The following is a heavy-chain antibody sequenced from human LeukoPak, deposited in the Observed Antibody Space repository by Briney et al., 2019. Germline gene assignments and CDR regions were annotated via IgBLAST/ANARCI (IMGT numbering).Heavy chain of an antibody. CDR2: ISYDGSNK. CDR1: GFTFSSYA. Sequence: PGESLRLSCAASGFTFSSYAMHWVRQAPGKGLEWVAVISYDGSNKYYADSVKGRFTISRDNSKNTLYLQMNSLRAEDTAVYYCARDLGRGGLGSSSSPDYWGQGTLVTVSS. CDR3: ARDLGRGGLGSSSSPDY. D-gene: IGHD6-6*01. J-gene: IGHJ4*02. V-gene: IGHV3-30*01.